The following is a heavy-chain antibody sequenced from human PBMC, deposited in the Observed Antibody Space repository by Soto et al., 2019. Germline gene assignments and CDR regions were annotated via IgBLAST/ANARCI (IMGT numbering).Heavy chain of an antibody. D-gene: IGHD4-17*01. CDR3: ARDSADYADAFDI. V-gene: IGHV4-39*07. CDR1: GGSISSSSYY. CDR2: IYYSGST. J-gene: IGHJ3*02. Sequence: PSETGSLTCTVSGGSISSSSYYWGWIRQPPGKGLEWIGNIYYSGSTYYNPSLKSRVTISVDTSKNQFSLKLSSVTAADTAVYYCARDSADYADAFDIWGQGTMVTVSS.